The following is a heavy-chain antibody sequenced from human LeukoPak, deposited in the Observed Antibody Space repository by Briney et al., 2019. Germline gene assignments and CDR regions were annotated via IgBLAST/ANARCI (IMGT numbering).Heavy chain of an antibody. J-gene: IGHJ4*02. CDR3: ASDIVATPGDF. D-gene: IGHD5-12*01. CDR2: ITSSGSDI. Sequence: GGSLRLSCAASGFTFSDYYMSWIRQAPGRGLEWVACITSSGSDIYYADSVKGRFTISRDNAKNALYLQMNSLRVEDTATYYCASDIVATPGDFWGQGTLVSVSS. CDR1: GFTFSDYY. V-gene: IGHV3-11*01.